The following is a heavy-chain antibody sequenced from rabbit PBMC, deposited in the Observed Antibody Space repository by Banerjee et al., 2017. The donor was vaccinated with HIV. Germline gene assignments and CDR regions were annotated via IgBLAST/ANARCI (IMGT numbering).Heavy chain of an antibody. CDR2: IYPNYGRT. CDR1: GIHFSSYG. Sequence: QEQLVESGGGLVTLGGSLKVSCKASGIHFSSYGISWVRQAPGKGLEWIAYIYPNYGRTDYASWVNGRFTISLDNVQNTVFLQMTSLTAADTATYFCARHENSYYYGFNLWGQGTLVTVS. J-gene: IGHJ4*01. V-gene: IGHV1S47*01. CDR3: ARHENSYYYGFNL. D-gene: IGHD8-1*01.